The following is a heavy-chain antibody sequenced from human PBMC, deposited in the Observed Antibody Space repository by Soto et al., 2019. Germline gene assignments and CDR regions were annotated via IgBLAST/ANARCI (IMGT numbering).Heavy chain of an antibody. J-gene: IGHJ4*01. CDR1: GGTFSSYA. V-gene: IGHV1-69*13. CDR3: ARGASETTNFDY. D-gene: IGHD1-1*01. Sequence: SVKVSCKASGGTFSSYAISWVRQAPGQGLEWMGGIIPIFGTANYAQKFQGRVTITADESTSTAYMEVSSLRSEDTAVYYCARGASETTNFDYWGQGTLVTVSS. CDR2: IIPIFGTA.